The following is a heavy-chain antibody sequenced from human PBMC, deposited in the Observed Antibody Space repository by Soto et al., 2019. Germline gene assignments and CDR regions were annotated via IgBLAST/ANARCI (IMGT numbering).Heavy chain of an antibody. D-gene: IGHD2-2*01. V-gene: IGHV4-59*01. CDR3: AREAGYCSSTSCYNSIDY. CDR2: IYYSGST. Sequence: PSETLSLTCTVSGGYISSYYWSWIRQPPGKGLEWIGYIYYSGSTNYNPSLKSRVTISVDTSKNQFSLKLSSVTAADTAVYYCAREAGYCSSTSCYNSIDYWGQGTLVTVSS. CDR1: GGYISSYY. J-gene: IGHJ4*02.